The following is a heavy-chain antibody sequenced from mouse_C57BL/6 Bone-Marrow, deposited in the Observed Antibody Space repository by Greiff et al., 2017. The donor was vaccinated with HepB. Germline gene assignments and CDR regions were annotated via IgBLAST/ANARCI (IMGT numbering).Heavy chain of an antibody. V-gene: IGHV7-3*01. Sequence: EVKLVESGGGLVQPGGSLSLSCAASGFTFTDYYMSWVRQPPGKALEWLGFIRNKANGYTTEYSASVKGRFTNSRDNSQSILYLQMNALRAEYSATYSCARYRVNWDEYYARDYWGQGTSVTVSS. CDR3: ARYRVNWDEYYARDY. J-gene: IGHJ4*01. D-gene: IGHD4-1*02. CDR2: IRNKANGYTT. CDR1: GFTFTDYY.